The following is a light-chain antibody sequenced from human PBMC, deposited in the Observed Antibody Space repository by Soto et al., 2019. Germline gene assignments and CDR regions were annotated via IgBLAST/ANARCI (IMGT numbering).Light chain of an antibody. CDR1: QSITNY. CDR2: AAS. Sequence: DIQMTQSPSSLSVSVGDRVTITCRTSQSITNYLNWYQQKPGKAPKLLVYAASSLQSGVPSRFSGNGSGTDFTPTIGSLQPEDFGSYYCQQSGSYPYTFGQGTKLEIK. V-gene: IGKV1-39*01. J-gene: IGKJ2*01. CDR3: QQSGSYPYT.